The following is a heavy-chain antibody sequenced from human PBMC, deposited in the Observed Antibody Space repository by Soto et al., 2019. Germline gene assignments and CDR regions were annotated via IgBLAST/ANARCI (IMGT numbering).Heavy chain of an antibody. V-gene: IGHV3-30*18. Sequence: QVHLVESGGGVVQPGRSLRLSCVASGFSFSDSGMHWLCQAPGKGLEWVAAISYDGSNKYYADSVNDRFTISRDNSKNTLSLQMNSLRAEDKAVYYCAKSVRYCLGSSCSPEAFDVWGQGTLVSVSS. J-gene: IGHJ3*01. CDR3: AKSVRYCLGSSCSPEAFDV. D-gene: IGHD2-15*01. CDR2: ISYDGSNK. CDR1: GFSFSDSG.